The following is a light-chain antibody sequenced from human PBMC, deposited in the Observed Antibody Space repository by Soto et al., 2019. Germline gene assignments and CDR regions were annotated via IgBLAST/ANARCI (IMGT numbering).Light chain of an antibody. V-gene: IGKV3D-15*01. CDR1: QSVSSN. CDR3: QQHNQWPIT. J-gene: IGKJ5*01. Sequence: EIVMTPAPATRSVSPRKRSTLSGRASQSVSSNLAWYQQRPGQAPRLLIYDASNRATGIPARFSGSGSGTEFTLTITSLQSEDSAVYYCQQHNQWPITFGQGTRLEIK. CDR2: DAS.